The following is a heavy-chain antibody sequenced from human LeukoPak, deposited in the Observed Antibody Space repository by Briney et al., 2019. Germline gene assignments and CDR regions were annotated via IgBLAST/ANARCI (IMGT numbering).Heavy chain of an antibody. V-gene: IGHV1-8*01. D-gene: IGHD2-15*01. J-gene: IGHJ5*02. CDR2: XNPKSVNT. CDR3: ARDQDIVVVVAALRQREMGGFDP. Sequence: GWXNPKSVNTGYAQKFQGRVTMTRNTSISTAYMELSSLRSDDTAVYYCARDQDIVVVVAALRQREMGGFDPWGQGTLVTVSS.